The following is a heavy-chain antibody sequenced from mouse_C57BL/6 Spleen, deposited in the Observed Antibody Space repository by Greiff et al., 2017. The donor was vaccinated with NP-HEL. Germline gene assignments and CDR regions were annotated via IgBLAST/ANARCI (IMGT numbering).Heavy chain of an antibody. V-gene: IGHV1-81*01. J-gene: IGHJ1*03. D-gene: IGHD1-1*01. CDR2: IYPRSGNT. Sequence: QVQLKESGAELARPGASVKLSCKASGYTFTSYGISWVKQRTGQGLEWIGEIYPRSGNTYYNEKFKGKATLTADKSSSTAYMGLRSLTSEDSAVYFCAREYYGSSYGYFDVWGTGTTVTVSS. CDR3: AREYYGSSYGYFDV. CDR1: GYTFTSYG.